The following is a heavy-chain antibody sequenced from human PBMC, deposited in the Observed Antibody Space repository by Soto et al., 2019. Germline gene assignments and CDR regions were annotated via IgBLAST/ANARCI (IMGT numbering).Heavy chain of an antibody. D-gene: IGHD6-6*01. V-gene: IGHV3-48*02. CDR2: ISSRSYTI. CDR3: ARGGSSSDNGMDV. Sequence: EVQLVESGGGLVQPGGSLRLSCAASGFSFSTYSMNWVRQAPGKGLEWVSYISSRSYTIYYIDSVKGRFTISRDNAKSSLYMQMNSLREEGRAVYYCARGGSSSDNGMDVWGQGTTVTVSS. J-gene: IGHJ6*02. CDR1: GFSFSTYS.